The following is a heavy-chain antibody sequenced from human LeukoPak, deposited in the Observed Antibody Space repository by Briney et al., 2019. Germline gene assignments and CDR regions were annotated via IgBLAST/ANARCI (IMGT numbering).Heavy chain of an antibody. V-gene: IGHV3-23*01. J-gene: IGHJ4*02. CDR2: ISGSGGST. CDR3: AKESYSSSWYGYDY. D-gene: IGHD6-13*01. Sequence: PGGSLRLSCAASGFTFSSYAMSWVRQAPGKGLEWVPAISGSGGSTYYADSVKGRFTISRDNSKNTLYLQMNSLRAEDTAVYYCAKESYSSSWYGYDYWGQGTLVTVSS. CDR1: GFTFSSYA.